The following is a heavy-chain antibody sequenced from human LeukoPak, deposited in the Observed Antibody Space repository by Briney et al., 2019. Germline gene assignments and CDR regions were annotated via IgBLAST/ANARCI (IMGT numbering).Heavy chain of an antibody. Sequence: GASVKVSCKASGYSFTRYAMHWVRQAPGQRLEWMGRINAGNGNTKYSQEFQGRVAITRDTSASTAYMELSSLRSEDTAVYYCARDRDMELRGYYGMDVWGQGTTVTVSS. V-gene: IGHV1-3*01. CDR3: ARDRDMELRGYYGMDV. J-gene: IGHJ6*02. CDR2: INAGNGNT. D-gene: IGHD1-7*01. CDR1: GYSFTRYA.